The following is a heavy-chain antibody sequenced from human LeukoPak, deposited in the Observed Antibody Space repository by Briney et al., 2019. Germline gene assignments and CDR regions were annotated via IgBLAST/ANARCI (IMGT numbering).Heavy chain of an antibody. CDR3: ARCQPRMWGSDY. J-gene: IGHJ4*02. CDR2: IYPGDSDT. D-gene: IGHD3-16*01. Sequence: GESLMISCKGSGYSFTSYWVGWVRQMPAKGLGGMGIIYPGDSDTRYSPSFQGQVTISADKSLRHGYPQWRSLEASDTAMYYCARCQPRMWGSDYWGQGTLVTVSS. V-gene: IGHV5-51*01. CDR1: GYSFTSYW.